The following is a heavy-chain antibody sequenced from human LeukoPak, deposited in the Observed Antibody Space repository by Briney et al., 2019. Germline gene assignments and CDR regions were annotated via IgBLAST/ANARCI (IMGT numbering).Heavy chain of an antibody. CDR2: ITPKTGSGTT. CDR1: GFTFSNAW. D-gene: IGHD4-23*01. CDR3: ATGNPFDF. Sequence: PGGSLRLSCDGSGFTFSNAWMSWVRLAPGKGLEWVGRITPKTGSGTTDYAAPVNGRFSISRDDSKNTLFLHMKSLKTEDTGVYYCATGNPFDFWGQGTLVTVSS. J-gene: IGHJ4*02. V-gene: IGHV3-15*01.